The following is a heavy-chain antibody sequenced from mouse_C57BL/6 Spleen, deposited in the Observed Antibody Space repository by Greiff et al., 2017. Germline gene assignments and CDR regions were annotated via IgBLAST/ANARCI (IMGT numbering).Heavy chain of an antibody. D-gene: IGHD2-4*01. CDR3: AKPYDYGRGYAMDY. Sequence: VMLVESGPGLVAPSQSLSITCTVSGFSLTSSGVSWVRQPPGQGLEWLGVIWGDGSTNYHSALISRQSISKDNSKSQVFLKLNSLQTDDTATYYGAKPYDYGRGYAMDYWGQGTSVTVSS. J-gene: IGHJ4*01. V-gene: IGHV2-3*01. CDR2: IWGDGST. CDR1: GFSLTSSG.